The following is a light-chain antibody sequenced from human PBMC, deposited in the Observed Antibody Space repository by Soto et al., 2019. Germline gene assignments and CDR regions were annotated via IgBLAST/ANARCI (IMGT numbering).Light chain of an antibody. CDR2: EVS. J-gene: IGKJ1*01. CDR3: LQGTHWPWT. CDR1: QSLIHSDGSTY. V-gene: IGKV2-30*02. Sequence: DVVMTQSPLSLPVTLGQPASISCRSSQSLIHSDGSTYLSWFQQRPGQSPRRLIYEVSDRDSGVSDRFSGSGSGTHFPLKISRVEAEDVGVYYCLQGTHWPWTFGQGTEVEIK.